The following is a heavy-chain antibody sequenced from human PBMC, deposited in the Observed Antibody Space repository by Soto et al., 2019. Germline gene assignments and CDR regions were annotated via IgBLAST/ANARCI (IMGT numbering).Heavy chain of an antibody. CDR2: IYYSGST. J-gene: IGHJ4*02. V-gene: IGHV4-39*01. CDR3: ARTYSSGWFDY. Sequence: QLQLQESGPGLVKPSETLSLTCTVSGGSISSSSYYWGWIRQPPGKGLEWIGSIYYSGSTYYNPSRKIRVTISVDTSKNQFSLKLSAVTAADTAVYYCARTYSSGWFDYWGQGTLVTVS. CDR1: GGSISSSSYY. D-gene: IGHD6-19*01.